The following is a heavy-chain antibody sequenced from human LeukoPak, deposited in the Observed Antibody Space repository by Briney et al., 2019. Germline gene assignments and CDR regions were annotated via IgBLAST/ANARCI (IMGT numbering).Heavy chain of an antibody. D-gene: IGHD5-18*01. CDR1: GGPFSGYY. J-gene: IGHJ4*02. CDR2: INHSGST. CDR3: ARGGYSYPGAWKFDY. V-gene: IGHV4-34*01. Sequence: PSETLSLTCAVYGGPFSGYYWSWIRQPPGKGLEWIGEINHSGSTNYNPSLKSRVTISVDTSKNQFSLKLSSVTAADTAVYYCARGGYSYPGAWKFDYWGQGTLVTVSS.